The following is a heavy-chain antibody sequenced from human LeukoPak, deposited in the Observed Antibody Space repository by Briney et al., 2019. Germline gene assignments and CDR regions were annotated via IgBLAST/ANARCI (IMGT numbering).Heavy chain of an antibody. CDR1: GFTFSSYA. CDR3: AKNLYCGGGSCYPSALGMDV. D-gene: IGHD2-15*01. V-gene: IGHV3-23*01. Sequence: GGSLRLSCAASGFTFSSYAMSWVRQAPGKELEWVSSISGSGNRTYYADSVKGRFTISRDNSKNTLFLQMNSLRAEDTAVYYCAKNLYCGGGSCYPSALGMDVWGQGTTVTVSS. J-gene: IGHJ6*02. CDR2: ISGSGNRT.